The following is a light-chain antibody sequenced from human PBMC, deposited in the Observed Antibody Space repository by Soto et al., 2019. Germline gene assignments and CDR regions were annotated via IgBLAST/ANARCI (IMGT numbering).Light chain of an antibody. Sequence: AIPRTQSPSSLSASVGDRVTITCRASQGSRNDLDWFQQKPWKAPKLLIYAASNLQSGVPARFSGSGSGTYFTLTISSLQPEDFATYYCLQKYFYPFPFGPGNKVDI. CDR2: AAS. CDR3: LQKYFYPFP. J-gene: IGKJ3*01. CDR1: QGSRND. V-gene: IGKV1-6*01.